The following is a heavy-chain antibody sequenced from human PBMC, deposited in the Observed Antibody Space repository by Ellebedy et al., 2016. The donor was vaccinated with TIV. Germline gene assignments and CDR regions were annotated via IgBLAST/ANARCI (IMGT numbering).Heavy chain of an antibody. Sequence: ASVKVSXKASGGTFSSHAVNWVRQAPGQGLEWMGGFIPNFGTPNYAQNFQDRVTITADESTRTVYMEMSSLRSEDTGVYYCARVDGTSGTRGWGQGTRVTVSS. CDR3: ARVDGTSGTRG. J-gene: IGHJ4*02. CDR2: FIPNFGTP. D-gene: IGHD2-2*01. CDR1: GGTFSSHA. V-gene: IGHV1-69*13.